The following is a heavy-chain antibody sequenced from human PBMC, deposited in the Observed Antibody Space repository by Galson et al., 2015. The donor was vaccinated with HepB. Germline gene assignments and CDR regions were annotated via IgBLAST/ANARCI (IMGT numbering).Heavy chain of an antibody. J-gene: IGHJ4*02. Sequence: SLRLSCAASDFSFSDFAMSWVRQAPGKGLEWVSAISGSGGSTYYADSVKGRFTISRDNSKNTLYLQMNSLRAEDTAVYYCAKDPPFHDSSAYWGQGTLVTVSS. CDR1: DFSFSDFA. CDR2: ISGSGGST. D-gene: IGHD3-22*01. V-gene: IGHV3-23*01. CDR3: AKDPPFHDSSAY.